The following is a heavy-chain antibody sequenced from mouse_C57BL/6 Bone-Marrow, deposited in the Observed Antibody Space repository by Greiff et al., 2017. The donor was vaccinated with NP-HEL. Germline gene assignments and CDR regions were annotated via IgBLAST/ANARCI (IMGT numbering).Heavy chain of an antibody. J-gene: IGHJ3*01. D-gene: IGHD1-1*02. V-gene: IGHV1-26*01. CDR1: GYTFTDYY. CDR3: AYYYLAY. CDR2: INPNNGGT. Sequence: VQLQQSGPELVKPGASVKISCKASGYTFTDYYMNWVKQSHGKSLEWIGDINPNNGGTSYNQKFKGKATLTVDKSSSTAYMELRSLTSEDSAVYYCAYYYLAYWGQGTLVTVSA.